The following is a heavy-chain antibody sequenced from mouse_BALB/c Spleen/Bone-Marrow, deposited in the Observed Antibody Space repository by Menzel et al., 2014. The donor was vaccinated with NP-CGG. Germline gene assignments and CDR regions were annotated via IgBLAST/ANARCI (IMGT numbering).Heavy chain of an antibody. CDR3: SRDYRYDTWFSY. Sequence: EVQLQQSGPGLVKPSQSLSLTCTVTGYSITSDYAWNWIRQFPGNKLEWMGYISYSGFTSYNPSLKSRISITRDTSKNQCFLQWNSVTTEDTATCYCSRDYRYDTWFSYWGQGTLVTVSA. D-gene: IGHD2-14*01. J-gene: IGHJ3*01. CDR1: GYSITSDYA. V-gene: IGHV3-2*02. CDR2: ISYSGFT.